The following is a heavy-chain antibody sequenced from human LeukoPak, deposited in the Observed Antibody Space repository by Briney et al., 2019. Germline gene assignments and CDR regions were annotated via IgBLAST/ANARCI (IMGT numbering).Heavy chain of an antibody. J-gene: IGHJ6*03. V-gene: IGHV1-46*01. CDR1: GYTFTSYY. CDR3: ARDMFPGSSGVVIKNMDI. CDR2: INPSGGST. Sequence: ASVKVSCKASGYTFTSYYMHWVRQAPGQGLEWMGIINPSGGSTNYAQKLQGRVTMTTDTSTSTAYMELRSLRSDDTAVYYCARDMFPGSSGVVIKNMDIWGKGTTVTVSS. D-gene: IGHD3-3*01.